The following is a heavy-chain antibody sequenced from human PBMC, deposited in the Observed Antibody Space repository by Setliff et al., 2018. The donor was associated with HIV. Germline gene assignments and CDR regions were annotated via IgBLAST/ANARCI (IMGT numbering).Heavy chain of an antibody. D-gene: IGHD3-10*01. Sequence: ASVKVSCKASGYTFTGYYMHWVRQAPGQGLEWMGWINPNSGGTNYAQKFQGRVTMTRDTSISTAYMELSRLRSDDTAVYYCARVSGFGDKFDYWGQGTLVTVSS. V-gene: IGHV1-2*02. J-gene: IGHJ4*02. CDR1: GYTFTGYY. CDR2: INPNSGGT. CDR3: ARVSGFGDKFDY.